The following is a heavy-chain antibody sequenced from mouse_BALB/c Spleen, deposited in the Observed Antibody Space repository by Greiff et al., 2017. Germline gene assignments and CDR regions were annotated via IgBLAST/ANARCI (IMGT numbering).Heavy chain of an antibody. Sequence: VKLQESGAELARPGASVKLSCKASGYTFTSYWMQWVKQRPGQGLEWIGAIYPGDGDTRYTQKFKGKATLTADKSSSTAYMQLSSLASEDSAVYYCAREGAYYRYDGEAGWFAYWGQGTLVTVSA. D-gene: IGHD2-14*01. CDR3: AREGAYYRYDGEAGWFAY. CDR1: GYTFTSYW. V-gene: IGHV1-87*01. J-gene: IGHJ3*01. CDR2: IYPGDGDT.